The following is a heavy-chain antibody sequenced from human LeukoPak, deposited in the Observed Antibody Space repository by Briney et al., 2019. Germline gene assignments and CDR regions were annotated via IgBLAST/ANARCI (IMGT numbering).Heavy chain of an antibody. V-gene: IGHV4-34*01. CDR3: ARVVVVVTAYHSYYYYGMDV. Sequence: SETLSLTCAVYGGSFSGYYWSWTRQPPGKGLEWIGEINHSGSTNYNPSLKSRVTISVDTSKNQFSLKLSSVTAADTAVYYCARVVVVVTAYHSYYYYGMDVWGQGTTVTVSS. D-gene: IGHD2-21*02. CDR1: GGSFSGYY. CDR2: INHSGST. J-gene: IGHJ6*02.